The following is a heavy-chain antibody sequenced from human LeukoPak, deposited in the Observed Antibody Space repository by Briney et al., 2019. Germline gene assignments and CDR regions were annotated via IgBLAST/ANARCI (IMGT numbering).Heavy chain of an antibody. CDR1: GYTFTDYF. Sequence: ASVKVSCKASGYTFTDYFIHWVRQAPGQGLEWMGWINPNSGGTNYARKFQGRVTMTWDTSISTAYMELSSLRSDDTAVYYCARVWERSSSSWPFDYWGQGTLVTVSS. D-gene: IGHD6-13*01. V-gene: IGHV1-2*02. CDR2: INPNSGGT. J-gene: IGHJ4*02. CDR3: ARVWERSSSSWPFDY.